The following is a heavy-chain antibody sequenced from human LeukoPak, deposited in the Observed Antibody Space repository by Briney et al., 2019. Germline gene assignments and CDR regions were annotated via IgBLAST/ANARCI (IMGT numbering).Heavy chain of an antibody. CDR3: ARDAYYYDSSGYYGSNWFDP. J-gene: IGHJ5*02. CDR2: INHSGST. Sequence: SETLSLTCAVYGGSFSGYYWSWIRQPPGKGLEWIGEINHSGSTNYNPSLKSRVTLSVQTSKNQFSLKLSSVTAADTAVYYCARDAYYYDSSGYYGSNWFDPWGQGTLVTVSS. D-gene: IGHD3-22*01. CDR1: GGSFSGYY. V-gene: IGHV4-34*01.